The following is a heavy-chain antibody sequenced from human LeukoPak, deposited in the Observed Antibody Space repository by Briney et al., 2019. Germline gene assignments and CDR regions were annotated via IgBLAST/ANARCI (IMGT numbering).Heavy chain of an antibody. CDR3: ARSWDARLNFDY. CDR1: GFIVSSNY. Sequence: PGGSLRLSCAASGFIVSSNYMNWVRQAPGKGLEWVSVIYSGGSTYYADSVKGRFTISRDNSKNTVHHQMNDLRAEDTAVYYCARSWDARLNFDYWGQGTLVTVSS. J-gene: IGHJ4*02. CDR2: IYSGGST. V-gene: IGHV3-66*02. D-gene: IGHD1-26*01.